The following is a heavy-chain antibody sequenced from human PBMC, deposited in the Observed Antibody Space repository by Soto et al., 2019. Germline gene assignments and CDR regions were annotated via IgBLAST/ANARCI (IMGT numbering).Heavy chain of an antibody. CDR2: MSNSGRT. CDR3: ARMRVLGEISPYFDS. CDR1: GGSISSDY. Sequence: QVQLQESGPGLVKPSETLSLTCTVSGGSISSDYWSWIRQPPGKGLEWIGYMSNSGRTNYNPSLNSRVTISVDTSNNQFSLKLSSVTAADTAMYYCARMRVLGEISPYFDSGGQGTLVTVSA. D-gene: IGHD3-16*02. V-gene: IGHV4-59*01. J-gene: IGHJ4*02.